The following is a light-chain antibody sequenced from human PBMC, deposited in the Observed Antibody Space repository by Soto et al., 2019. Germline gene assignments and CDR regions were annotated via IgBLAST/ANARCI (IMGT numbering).Light chain of an antibody. J-gene: IGLJ1*01. CDR1: SSDVGNYKY. CDR2: EVS. CDR3: FSYPSSGTYV. V-gene: IGLV2-14*01. Sequence: SVLTQPASVSGSPGQSITISCTGTSSDVGNYKYVSWYQQHPGKAPKLMIYEVSNRPSGVSNRFSGSKSGNTASLTISGLQAEDETDYYCFSYPSSGTYVFGTGTKVTVL.